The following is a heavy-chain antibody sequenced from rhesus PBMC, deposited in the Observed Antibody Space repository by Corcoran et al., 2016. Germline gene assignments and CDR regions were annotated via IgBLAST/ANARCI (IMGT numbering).Heavy chain of an antibody. J-gene: IGHJ4*01. D-gene: IGHD4-29*01. Sequence: QLQLQESGPGLVKPSETLSVTCAVSGGSISSSYWSWIRQAPGKGLEWIGYIYGSGSSTNYNPSLKSRVTLSVDTSNNQLSLKLSSVTTADTAVYYCARDVSVAAKGDFDYWGQGVLVTVSS. CDR1: GGSISSSY. CDR3: ARDVSVAAKGDFDY. CDR2: IYGSGSST. V-gene: IGHV4-169*02.